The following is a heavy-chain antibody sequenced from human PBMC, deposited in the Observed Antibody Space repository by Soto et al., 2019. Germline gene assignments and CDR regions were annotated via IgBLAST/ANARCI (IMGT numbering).Heavy chain of an antibody. Sequence: PGGSLRLSCAASGFTFRSYAMSWVRQAPGKGLEWVSAVSGSGGSTYYADSVKGRFTISRDNSKNTLYLQMNSLRAEDTAVYYCAKCNWNDPTWAFDIWGQGTMDTVSS. V-gene: IGHV3-23*01. CDR1: GFTFRSYA. D-gene: IGHD1-20*01. CDR2: VSGSGGST. J-gene: IGHJ3*02. CDR3: AKCNWNDPTWAFDI.